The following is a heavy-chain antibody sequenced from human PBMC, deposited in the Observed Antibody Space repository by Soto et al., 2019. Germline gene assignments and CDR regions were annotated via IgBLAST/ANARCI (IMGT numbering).Heavy chain of an antibody. CDR1: GGSISGYY. J-gene: IGHJ4*02. CDR2: IHHSGST. CDR3: ARETAWSGFFEH. D-gene: IGHD3-3*01. Sequence: ASETLSLTCTVSGGSISGYYWSWIRQPPGEGLEWIGYIHHSGSTNYNPSFKSRVTISVDTSKNQFSLDLSSVTAADTAVYFCARETAWSGFFEHWGQGTLVTVSS. V-gene: IGHV4-59*13.